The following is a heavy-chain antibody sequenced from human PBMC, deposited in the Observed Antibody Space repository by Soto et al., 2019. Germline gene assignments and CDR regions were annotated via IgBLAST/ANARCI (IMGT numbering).Heavy chain of an antibody. D-gene: IGHD3-16*02. CDR3: ARDSRQISYYIDV. Sequence: QVQLVESGGGVVQPGRSLRLSCEASGFTFSSYGMPWVRQAPGKGLEWVAVIWYDGSNKYYADAVKGRLTICRDNSKNTLYLQINSLRAEDTAVYYGARDSRQISYYIDVWGKGSTVTVSS. J-gene: IGHJ6*03. V-gene: IGHV3-33*01. CDR1: GFTFSSYG. CDR2: IWYDGSNK.